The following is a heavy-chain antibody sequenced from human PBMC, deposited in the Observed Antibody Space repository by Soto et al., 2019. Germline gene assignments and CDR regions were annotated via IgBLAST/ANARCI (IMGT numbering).Heavy chain of an antibody. D-gene: IGHD3-16*01. CDR3: ARGDSQVSSVFDY. CDR2: THYSGDT. CDR1: GGPLPDGGYY. J-gene: IGHJ4*02. Sequence: TLSPPWTVSGGPLPDGGYYCICLIQEPGKGLALIGYTHYSGDTSYNPSLRSRVTISTDTSKTQFSLRLRSVTSADTAVYYAARGDSQVSSVFDYWRQGMLDTVTS. V-gene: IGHV4-31*02.